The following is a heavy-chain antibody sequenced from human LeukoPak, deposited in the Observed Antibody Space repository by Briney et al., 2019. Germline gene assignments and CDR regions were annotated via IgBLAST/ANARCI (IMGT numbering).Heavy chain of an antibody. J-gene: IGHJ4*02. Sequence: GSSVKVSCKASGGTFSIYAISWVRQAPGQGLEWMGRIIPILGIANYAQKFQGRVTITADKSTSTAYMELSSLRSEDTAVYYCARGADYGDYVTLDYWGQGTLVTVSS. CDR1: GGTFSIYA. CDR3: ARGADYGDYVTLDY. V-gene: IGHV1-69*04. CDR2: IIPILGIA. D-gene: IGHD4-17*01.